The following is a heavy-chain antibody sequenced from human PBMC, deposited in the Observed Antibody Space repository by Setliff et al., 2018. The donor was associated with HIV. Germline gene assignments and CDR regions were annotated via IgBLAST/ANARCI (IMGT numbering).Heavy chain of an antibody. Sequence: SVKVSCKASGGTFSSYAISWVRQAPGQGLEWMGGIIPILGIANYAQKFQGRVTITTDTSTSTAYMELRSLRSDDTAVYYCARDVEHMMDVWGQGTTVTVSS. V-gene: IGHV1-69*10. CDR3: ARDVEHMMDV. J-gene: IGHJ6*02. CDR1: GGTFSSYA. CDR2: IIPILGIA.